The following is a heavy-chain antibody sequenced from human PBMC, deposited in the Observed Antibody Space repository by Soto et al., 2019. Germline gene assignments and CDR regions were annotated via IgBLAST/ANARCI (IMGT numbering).Heavy chain of an antibody. D-gene: IGHD3-3*01. V-gene: IGHV3-15*01. CDR3: TTDFLEWLFFDY. CDR2: IKSKTDGGTT. J-gene: IGHJ4*02. CDR1: GFTFSNAW. Sequence: GGSLRLSCAASGFTFSNAWMSWVRQAPGKGLEWVGRIKSKTDGGTTDYAAPVKGRFTISRDDSKNTLYLQMNSLKTEDTAVYYCTTDFLEWLFFDYWGQGTLVTVSS.